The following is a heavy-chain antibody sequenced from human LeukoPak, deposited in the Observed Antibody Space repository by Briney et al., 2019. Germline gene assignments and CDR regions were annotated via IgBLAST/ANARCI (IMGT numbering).Heavy chain of an antibody. J-gene: IGHJ5*02. Sequence: ASVKVSCKASRYTFTSYDINCVRQATGQGLEWMGWMNPNSGNTGYAQKFQGSVTITRNTSISTAYMELSSLRSEDTAVYYCARANYGDSGWFDPWGQGTLVTVSS. V-gene: IGHV1-8*03. CDR1: RYTFTSYD. CDR3: ARANYGDSGWFDP. CDR2: MNPNSGNT. D-gene: IGHD4-17*01.